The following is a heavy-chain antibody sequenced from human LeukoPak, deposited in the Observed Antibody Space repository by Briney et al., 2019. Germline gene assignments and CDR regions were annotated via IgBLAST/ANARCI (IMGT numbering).Heavy chain of an antibody. CDR1: GFTFSTFA. V-gene: IGHV3-23*01. J-gene: IGHJ4*02. D-gene: IGHD2-8*02. CDR2: IFPSSDEI. Sequence: GGSLRLSCAASGFTFSTFAMIWVRQPPGKGLEWVSGIFPSSDEIHYADSVRGRFTISRDNSKSTLSLQMNSLRAEDTAIYYCATYRQVLLPFESWGQGTLVTVSS. CDR3: ATYRQVLLPFES.